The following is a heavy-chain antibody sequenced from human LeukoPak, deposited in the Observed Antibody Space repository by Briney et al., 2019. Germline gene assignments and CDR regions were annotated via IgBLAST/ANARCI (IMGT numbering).Heavy chain of an antibody. Sequence: GGSLRLSCAAPGFTFSSYAMSWVRQAPGKGLEWVSAISGSGGSTYYADSVKGRFTISRDNSKNTLYLQMNSLRAEDTAVYYCAKEDYYDSSGYYQKKDYWGQGTLVTVSS. J-gene: IGHJ4*02. V-gene: IGHV3-23*01. CDR3: AKEDYYDSSGYYQKKDY. CDR1: GFTFSSYA. CDR2: ISGSGGST. D-gene: IGHD3-22*01.